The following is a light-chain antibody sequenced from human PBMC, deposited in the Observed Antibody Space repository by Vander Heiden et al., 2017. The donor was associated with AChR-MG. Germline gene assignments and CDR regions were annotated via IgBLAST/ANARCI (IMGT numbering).Light chain of an antibody. J-gene: IGLJ3*02. CDR1: SSDVGTYNY. CDR2: DVS. V-gene: IGLV2-14*03. CDR3: SSYTPTSTLV. Sequence: QSALTQPPSVSGSPGQSITISCTGTSSDVGTYNYVSWYQQHPGKAPKLMIYDVSNRPSGVSNRFSGSKSGNTASLTISGLQAEDVADYFCSSYTPTSTLVFGGGTKLTVL.